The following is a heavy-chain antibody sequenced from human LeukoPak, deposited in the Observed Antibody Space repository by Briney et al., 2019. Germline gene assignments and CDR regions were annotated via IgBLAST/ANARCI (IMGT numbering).Heavy chain of an antibody. Sequence: GGSLRLSCAATGFTFNSYWLHWVRQAPGKGLTWVSRINTDGSRINYADSVKGRFTSSRDNAKNTLYLQMNSLRVEDTAVYFCARGGPVYDPHWYDPWGQGTQVTVSS. J-gene: IGHJ5*02. D-gene: IGHD3-3*01. CDR2: INTDGSRI. CDR1: GFTFNSYW. CDR3: ARGGPVYDPHWYDP. V-gene: IGHV3-74*01.